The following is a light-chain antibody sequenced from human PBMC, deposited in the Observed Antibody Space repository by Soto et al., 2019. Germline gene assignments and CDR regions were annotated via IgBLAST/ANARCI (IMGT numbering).Light chain of an antibody. CDR1: QSVSSN. CDR2: GAS. V-gene: IGKV3-20*01. CDR3: QKYGSSLWK. Sequence: EIVMTQSPATLSVSPGERATLSCRASQSVSSNLAWYQQKPGRAPRLLIYGASSRATGIPDRFSGSGSGTAFTLAISRLEPEDFAVYYCQKYGSSLWKFGQGTKVDIK. J-gene: IGKJ1*01.